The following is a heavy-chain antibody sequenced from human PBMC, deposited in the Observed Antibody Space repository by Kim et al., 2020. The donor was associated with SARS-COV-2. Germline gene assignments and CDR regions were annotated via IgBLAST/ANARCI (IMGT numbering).Heavy chain of an antibody. CDR1: GFTFSSYA. CDR3: ARDLAGSVLLWFGDGLDY. CDR2: ISYDGSNK. J-gene: IGHJ4*02. Sequence: GGSLRLSCAASGFTFSSYAMHWVRQAPGKGLEWVAVISYDGSNKYYADSVKGRFTISRDNSKNTLYLQMNSLRAEDTAVYYCARDLAGSVLLWFGDGLDYWGQGTLVTVSS. V-gene: IGHV3-30-3*01. D-gene: IGHD3-10*01.